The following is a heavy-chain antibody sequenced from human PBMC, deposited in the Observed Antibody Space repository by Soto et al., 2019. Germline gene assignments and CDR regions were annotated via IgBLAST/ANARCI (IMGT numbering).Heavy chain of an antibody. CDR3: ARAIGSSWFRAKNWYFDL. D-gene: IGHD6-13*01. CDR1: GGSISSSNW. J-gene: IGHJ2*01. CDR2: IYHSGST. Sequence: SETLSLTCAVSGGSISSSNWWSWVRQPPGKGLEWIGEIYHSGSTNYNPSLKSRVTISVDKSKNQFSLRLSSVTAADTAVYYCARAIGSSWFRAKNWYFDLWGRGTLVTVSS. V-gene: IGHV4-4*02.